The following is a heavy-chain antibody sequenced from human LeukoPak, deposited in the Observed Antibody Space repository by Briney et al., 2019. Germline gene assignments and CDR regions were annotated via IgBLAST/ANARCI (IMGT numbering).Heavy chain of an antibody. Sequence: PGGSLRLSCAASGFTFSSYSMNWVRQAPGKGLEWVSSISSSSSYIYYADSVKGRFTISRDNAKNSLYLQMNSLRAEDTALYYCAKDPNYDILTGPPPLFDYWGQGTLVTVSS. D-gene: IGHD3-9*01. CDR1: GFTFSSYS. CDR2: ISSSSSYI. V-gene: IGHV3-21*04. J-gene: IGHJ4*02. CDR3: AKDPNYDILTGPPPLFDY.